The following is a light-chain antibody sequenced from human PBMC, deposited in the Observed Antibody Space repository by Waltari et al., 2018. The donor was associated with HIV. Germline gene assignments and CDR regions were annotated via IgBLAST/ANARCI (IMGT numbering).Light chain of an antibody. CDR1: SSNLGNNA. V-gene: IGLV1-36*01. CDR2: YDD. Sequence: QSVLTQPPSVSEAPRPRVTISCSGSSSNLGNNAVNWYQQLPGKAPKLLIYYDDLLPSGVSDRFSGSKSGTSASLAISGLQSEDEADYYCAAWDDSLNDLVFGGGTKLTVL. CDR3: AAWDDSLNDLV. J-gene: IGLJ2*01.